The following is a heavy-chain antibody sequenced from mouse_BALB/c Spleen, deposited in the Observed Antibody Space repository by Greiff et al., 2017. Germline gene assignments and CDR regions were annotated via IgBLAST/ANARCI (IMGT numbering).Heavy chain of an antibody. CDR2: ISDGGSYT. Sequence: EVQGVESGGGLVKPGGSLKLSCAASGFTFSDYYMYWVRQTPEKRLEWVATISDGGSYTYYPDSVKGRFTISRDNAKNNLYLQMSSLKSEDTAMYYCAREWYAMDYWGQGTSVTVSS. CDR1: GFTFSDYY. V-gene: IGHV5-4*02. CDR3: AREWYAMDY. J-gene: IGHJ4*01.